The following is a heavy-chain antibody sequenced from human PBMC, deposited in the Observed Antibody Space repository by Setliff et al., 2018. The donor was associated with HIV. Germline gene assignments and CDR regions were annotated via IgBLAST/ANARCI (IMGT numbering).Heavy chain of an antibody. D-gene: IGHD7-27*01. CDR1: GYTFSSNA. Sequence: GPSVKVSCKASGYTFSSNALNWVRQAPGQGLEWMGWINPDNGYTQYGQKFQGRLTLTRDTSIRTAYMELSGLTFDDTAMYYCARDRRAGVYYYTDVWGTGTTVTVS. J-gene: IGHJ6*03. V-gene: IGHV1-2*02. CDR3: ARDRRAGVYYYTDV. CDR2: INPDNGYT.